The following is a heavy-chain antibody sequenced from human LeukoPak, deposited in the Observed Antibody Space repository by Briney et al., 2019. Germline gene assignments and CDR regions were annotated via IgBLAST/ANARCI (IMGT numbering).Heavy chain of an antibody. CDR3: ARDPIENVWGSYRSDAFDI. CDR1: GFTFSDYD. Sequence: GGSLRLSCSASGFTFSDYDMTWVRQAPGKGLEWVSSISSSSSYIYYADSVKGRFTISRDNAKNSLYLQMNSLRAEDTAVYYCARDPIENVWGSYRSDAFDIWGQGTMVTVSS. CDR2: ISSSSSYI. V-gene: IGHV3-21*01. J-gene: IGHJ3*02. D-gene: IGHD3-16*02.